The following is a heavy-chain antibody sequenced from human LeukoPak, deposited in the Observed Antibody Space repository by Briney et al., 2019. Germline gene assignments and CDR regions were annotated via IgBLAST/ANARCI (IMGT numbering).Heavy chain of an antibody. V-gene: IGHV3-30*02. D-gene: IGHD3-9*01. J-gene: IGHJ3*02. Sequence: GGSLRLSCVASGFTFSSYGMHWVCQAPGKGLEWVAFIRYVGSNKYYADSVKGRFTISRDNSKNTLYLQMNSLRAEDTAVYYCARDRELRYFARPAFDIWGQGTMVTVSS. CDR3: ARDRELRYFARPAFDI. CDR1: GFTFSSYG. CDR2: IRYVGSNK.